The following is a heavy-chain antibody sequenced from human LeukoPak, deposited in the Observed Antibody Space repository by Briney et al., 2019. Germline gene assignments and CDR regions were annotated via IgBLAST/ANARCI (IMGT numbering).Heavy chain of an antibody. D-gene: IGHD3-22*01. V-gene: IGHV4-34*01. CDR2: INHSGST. Sequence: SETLSLTCAVYGGSFSGYYWSWIRQPPGKGLEWIGEINHSGSTNYNPSLKSRVTISVDTSKNQFSLKLSSVTAADTAVYYCARGPYDSSGYYKLYYFDYWGQGTLVIVSS. CDR1: GGSFSGYY. J-gene: IGHJ4*02. CDR3: ARGPYDSSGYYKLYYFDY.